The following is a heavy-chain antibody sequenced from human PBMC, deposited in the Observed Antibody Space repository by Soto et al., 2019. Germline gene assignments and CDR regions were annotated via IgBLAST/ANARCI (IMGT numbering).Heavy chain of an antibody. Sequence: GASVKVSCKASGYTFTSYGISWVRQAPGQGREWMGWISAYNGNTNYAQKLQGRVTMTTDTSTSTAYMELRSLRSDDTAVYYCARRLSSSSLMRGYYYGMDVWGQGTTVTVSS. CDR1: GYTFTSYG. V-gene: IGHV1-18*01. CDR3: ARRLSSSSLMRGYYYGMDV. CDR2: ISAYNGNT. D-gene: IGHD6-13*01. J-gene: IGHJ6*02.